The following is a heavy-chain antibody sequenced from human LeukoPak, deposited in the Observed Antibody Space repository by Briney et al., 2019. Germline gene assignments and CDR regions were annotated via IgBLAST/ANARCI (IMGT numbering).Heavy chain of an antibody. CDR1: GFIFSAYW. V-gene: IGHV3-7*03. Sequence: GGSLRLSCAASGFIFSAYWMSWVRQAPGKGLEWVAYINYDGSEKSYVDSVKGRFTISRDNAKNSLYLQMNSLRAEDTALYYCAKDMNTAMVGTFDYWGQGTLVTVSS. CDR3: AKDMNTAMVGTFDY. CDR2: INYDGSEK. D-gene: IGHD5-18*01. J-gene: IGHJ4*02.